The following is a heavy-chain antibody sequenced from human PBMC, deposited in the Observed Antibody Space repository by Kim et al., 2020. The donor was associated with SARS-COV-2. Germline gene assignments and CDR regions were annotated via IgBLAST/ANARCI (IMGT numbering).Heavy chain of an antibody. J-gene: IGHJ6*02. D-gene: IGHD1-26*01. Sequence: DAVKGRFTISRDNARNTLYLQMNSLRGDDTAVYYCARDPRGGIYFYDGMDVWGQGTAVTVSS. V-gene: IGHV3-74*01. CDR3: ARDPRGGIYFYDGMDV.